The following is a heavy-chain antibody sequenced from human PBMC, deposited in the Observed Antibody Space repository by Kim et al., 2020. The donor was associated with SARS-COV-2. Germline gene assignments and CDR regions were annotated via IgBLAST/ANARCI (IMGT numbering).Heavy chain of an antibody. CDR1: GGSISSYY. Sequence: SETLSLTCTVSGGSISSYYWSWIRQPPGKGLEWIGYIYYSGSTNYNPSLKSRVTISVDTSKNQFSLKLSSVTAAYTAVYYCARLRFLEWLDPGPKFDPWGQGTLVTVSS. D-gene: IGHD3-3*01. V-gene: IGHV4-59*08. CDR2: IYYSGST. J-gene: IGHJ5*02. CDR3: ARLRFLEWLDPGPKFDP.